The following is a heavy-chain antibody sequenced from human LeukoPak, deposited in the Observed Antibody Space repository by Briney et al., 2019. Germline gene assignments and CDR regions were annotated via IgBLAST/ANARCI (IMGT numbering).Heavy chain of an antibody. CDR3: AKSVRFLEQAPDY. CDR1: GFTFSSYA. V-gene: IGHV3-23*01. Sequence: GGSLRLTCAASGFTFSSYAMSWVRQAPGKGLEWVSAISGSGGSTYYADSVKGRFTISRDNSKNTLYLQMNSLRAEDTAVYYCAKSVRFLEQAPDYWGQGTLVTVSS. CDR2: ISGSGGST. D-gene: IGHD3-3*01. J-gene: IGHJ4*02.